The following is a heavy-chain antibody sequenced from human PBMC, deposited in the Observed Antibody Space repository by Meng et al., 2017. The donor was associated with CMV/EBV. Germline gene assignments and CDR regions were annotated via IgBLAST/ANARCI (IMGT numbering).Heavy chain of an antibody. CDR1: GFTFSSYS. CDR3: AGGVEGFDY. V-gene: IGHV3-48*04. CDR2: ISSSSSTI. Sequence: GGSLRLSCAASGFTFSSYSMNWVRQAPGKGLEWVSYISSSSSTIYYADSVKGRFTISRDNAKNSLYLQMNSLRAEDTAVYYCAGGVEGFDYWGQGTLVTVSS. J-gene: IGHJ4*02.